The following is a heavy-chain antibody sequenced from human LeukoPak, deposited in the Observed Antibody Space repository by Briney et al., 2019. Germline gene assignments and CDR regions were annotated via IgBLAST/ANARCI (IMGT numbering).Heavy chain of an antibody. D-gene: IGHD3-9*01. V-gene: IGHV4-59*08. Sequence: SETLSLTCTVSGGSISSYYWSWIRQPPGKGLEWIGYIYYSGSTNYNPSLKSRVTISVDTSKNQFSLKLSSVAAADTAVYYCARLRYFDWLQQYYFDYWGQGTLVTVS. CDR2: IYYSGST. CDR3: ARLRYFDWLQQYYFDY. J-gene: IGHJ4*02. CDR1: GGSISSYY.